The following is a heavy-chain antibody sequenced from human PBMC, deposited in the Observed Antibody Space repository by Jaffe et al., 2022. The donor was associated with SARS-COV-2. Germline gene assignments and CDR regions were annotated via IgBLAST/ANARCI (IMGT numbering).Heavy chain of an antibody. CDR3: AKDAEKVSHRTSKNWFDP. CDR2: ISGSGGST. J-gene: IGHJ5*02. CDR1: GFTFSSYA. V-gene: IGHV3-23*01. D-gene: IGHD4-4*01. Sequence: EVQLLESGGGLVQPGGSLRLSCAASGFTFSSYAMSWVRQAPGKGLEWVSAISGSGGSTYYADSVKGRFTISRDNSKNTLYLQMNSLRAEDTAVYYCAKDAEKVSHRTSKNWFDPWGQGTLVTVSS.